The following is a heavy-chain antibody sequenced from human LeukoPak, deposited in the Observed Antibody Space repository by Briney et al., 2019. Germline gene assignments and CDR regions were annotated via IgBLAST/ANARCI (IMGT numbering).Heavy chain of an antibody. Sequence: SETLSLTCTVSGGSISSGDYYWSWIRQPPGKGLEWIGYIYYSGSTYYNPSLKSRVTISVDTSKNQFSLKLSSVTAADTAVYYCASLRDSGSYWFDYWGQGTLVTVPS. J-gene: IGHJ4*02. CDR3: ASLRDSGSYWFDY. D-gene: IGHD1-26*01. V-gene: IGHV4-30-4*01. CDR2: IYYSGST. CDR1: GGSISSGDYY.